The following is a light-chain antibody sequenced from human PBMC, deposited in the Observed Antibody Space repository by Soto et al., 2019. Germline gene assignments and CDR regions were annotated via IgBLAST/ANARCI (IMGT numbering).Light chain of an antibody. J-gene: IGLJ2*01. CDR3: TAWDDSLSGMI. Sequence: QSALTQAPSASGTPGQRVTISCSGSSSNIGSNNVNWYQQVPGTAPKFLIYSNNQRPSGVPDRFSGSKSGTSASLAISGLQSEDEADYYCTAWDDSLSGMIFGGGTKVTVL. CDR1: SSNIGSNN. CDR2: SNN. V-gene: IGLV1-44*01.